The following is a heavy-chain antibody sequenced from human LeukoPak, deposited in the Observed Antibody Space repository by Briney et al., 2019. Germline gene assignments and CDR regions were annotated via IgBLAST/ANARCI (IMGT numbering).Heavy chain of an antibody. CDR1: GYTFTGYY. D-gene: IGHD2-2*01. J-gene: IGHJ6*02. CDR3: ARNSCSSTSCYSHIVATSLEARGYYYYYYGMDV. V-gene: IGHV1-69*02. CDR2: IIPILGIA. Sequence: ASVKVSCKASGYTFTGYYMHWVRQAPGQGLEWMGRIIPILGIANYAQKFQGRVTITADKSTSTAYMELSSLRSEDTAVYYCARNSCSSTSCYSHIVATSLEARGYYYYYYGMDVWGQGTTVTVSS.